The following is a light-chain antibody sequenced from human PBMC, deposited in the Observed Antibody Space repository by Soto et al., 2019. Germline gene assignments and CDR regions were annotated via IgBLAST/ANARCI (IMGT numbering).Light chain of an antibody. J-gene: IGKJ1*01. V-gene: IGKV3-20*01. CDR1: QSISSSF. Sequence: EIVLTQSPGILSLSPGERASLSCGASQSISSSFLAWYQQKPGQAPRLLIYGASSRATGIPDRFSGTGSETDFTLTISRLEPEDFAVYFCQYYDSFRTFGQGTKVEI. CDR2: GAS. CDR3: QYYDSFRT.